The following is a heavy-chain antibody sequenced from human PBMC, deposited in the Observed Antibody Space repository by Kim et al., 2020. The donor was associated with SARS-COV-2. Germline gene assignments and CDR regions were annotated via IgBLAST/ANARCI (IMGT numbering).Heavy chain of an antibody. CDR3: TTVRIAAGNFDY. J-gene: IGHJ4*02. Sequence: GGSLRLSCAASGFTFSDAWMSWVRQAPGKGLEWVGRIKSKTDGGTTDYAAPVKGRFTISRDDSKNTLYLQMDSLKTEDTAVYYCTTVRIAAGNFDYWGQGTLVTVSS. CDR2: IKSKTDGGTT. V-gene: IGHV3-15*01. CDR1: GFTFSDAW. D-gene: IGHD6-25*01.